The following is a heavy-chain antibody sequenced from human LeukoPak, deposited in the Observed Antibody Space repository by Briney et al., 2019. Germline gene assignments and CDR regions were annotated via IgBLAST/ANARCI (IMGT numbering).Heavy chain of an antibody. CDR3: ARDGYGDLPAY. CDR1: GGTLSSYA. CDR2: IIPIFGTA. V-gene: IGHV1-69*06. Sequence: ASVTVSCKASGGTLSSYAISWVRQAPGQGLEWMGGIIPIFGTANYAQKFQGRVTITADKSTSTAYMELSSLRSEDTAVYYCARDGYGDLPAYWGQGTLVTVSS. J-gene: IGHJ4*02. D-gene: IGHD4-17*01.